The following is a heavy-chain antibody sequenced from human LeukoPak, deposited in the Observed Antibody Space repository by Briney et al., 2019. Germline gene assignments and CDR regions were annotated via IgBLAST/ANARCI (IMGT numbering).Heavy chain of an antibody. Sequence: GASVKVSCKASGGTFSSYAISWVRQAPGQGLEWMGGIIPIFGTANYAQKFQGRVTITADESTSTAYMELSSLRSEDTAVYYCARGRGYCSGGSCYTRGDAFDIWGQGTMVTVSS. CDR1: GGTFSSYA. CDR2: IIPIFGTA. D-gene: IGHD2-15*01. J-gene: IGHJ3*02. CDR3: ARGRGYCSGGSCYTRGDAFDI. V-gene: IGHV1-69*01.